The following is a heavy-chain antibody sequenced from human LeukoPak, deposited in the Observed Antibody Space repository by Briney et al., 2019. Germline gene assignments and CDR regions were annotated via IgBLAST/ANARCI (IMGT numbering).Heavy chain of an antibody. J-gene: IGHJ5*02. D-gene: IGHD2-15*01. V-gene: IGHV3-23*01. CDR3: AKDHLGYCSGGSCYSGWSP. CDR2: ISGSGGST. CDR1: GFTFSSYA. Sequence: PGGSLRLSCAASGFTFSSYAMSWVRQAPGKGLEWVSAISGSGGSTYYADSVKGRFTISRDNSKNTLYLQMNSLRAEDTAVYYCAKDHLGYCSGGSCYSGWSPWGQGTLVTASS.